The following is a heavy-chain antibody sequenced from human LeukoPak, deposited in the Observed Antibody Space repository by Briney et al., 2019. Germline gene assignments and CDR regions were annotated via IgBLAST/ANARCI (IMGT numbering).Heavy chain of an antibody. Sequence: DPGGSLRLSCAASGFTFSSYSIDWVRQAPGKGLEWVSYISSSSSTIYYADSVKGRFTISRDNAKNSLYLQMNSLRADDTAVYYCARSRGGYYFDYWGQGTLVTVSS. J-gene: IGHJ4*02. V-gene: IGHV3-48*01. D-gene: IGHD3-22*01. CDR3: ARSRGGYYFDY. CDR2: ISSSSSTI. CDR1: GFTFSSYS.